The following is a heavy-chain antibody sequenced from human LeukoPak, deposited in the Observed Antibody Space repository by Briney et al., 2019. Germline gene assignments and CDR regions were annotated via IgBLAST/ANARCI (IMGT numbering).Heavy chain of an antibody. V-gene: IGHV3-21*06. CDR1: GFTFSSYT. Sequence: KPGGSLRLSCAASGFTFSSYTMNWVRQAPGKGLEWVSSISGSSSYIYYADSVKGRFTISRDNGKNSVYLQMNSLRAEDTAVYYCAELGITMIGGVWGKGTTVTISS. CDR2: ISGSSSYI. D-gene: IGHD3-10*02. J-gene: IGHJ6*04. CDR3: AELGITMIGGV.